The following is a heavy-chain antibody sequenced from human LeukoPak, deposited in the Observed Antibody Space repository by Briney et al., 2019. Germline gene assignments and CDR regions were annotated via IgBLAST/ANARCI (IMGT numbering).Heavy chain of an antibody. V-gene: IGHV3-64D*09. CDR1: GFTFSSYD. CDR3: VNDGSGGYDHDY. D-gene: IGHD5-12*01. J-gene: IGHJ4*02. CDR2: ISINGGST. Sequence: GGSLRLSCSASGFTFSSYDMYWVRQAPGKGLECVSAISINGGSTYYADSVKGRFTISRDNSKNTLYLQMSSLRVEDTAVYYCVNDGSGGYDHDYWGQGTLVTVSS.